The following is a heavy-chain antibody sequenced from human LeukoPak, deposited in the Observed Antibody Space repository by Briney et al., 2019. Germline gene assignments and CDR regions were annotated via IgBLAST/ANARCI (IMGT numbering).Heavy chain of an antibody. CDR2: IQYDGSNE. Sequence: GGSLRLSCAASRFTFSSYGMHWVRQAPGKGLEWVACIQYDGSNEQYADSVKGRFSISRDNAKNSLYLQMNSLRAEDTAVYYCARDYRAVRWFGKLTEIYYMDVWGKGTTVTISS. CDR3: ARDYRAVRWFGKLTEIYYMDV. D-gene: IGHD3-10*01. V-gene: IGHV3-30*02. J-gene: IGHJ6*03. CDR1: RFTFSSYG.